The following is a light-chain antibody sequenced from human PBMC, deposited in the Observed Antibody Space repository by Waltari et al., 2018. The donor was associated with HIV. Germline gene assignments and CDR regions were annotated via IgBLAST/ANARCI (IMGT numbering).Light chain of an antibody. CDR1: SSNIGARFD. V-gene: IGLV1-40*01. CDR3: KTYDSSLSGSVV. J-gene: IGLJ2*01. Sequence: QSVLTQPPSVSGAPGQTVTISCTGSSSNIGARFDVHWYQQIPGTAPTLRMYGNNRPSGVPDRFSGSKSGTSASLAITGVQAEDEDDYYCKTYDSSLSGSVVFGGGTKLTVL. CDR2: GN.